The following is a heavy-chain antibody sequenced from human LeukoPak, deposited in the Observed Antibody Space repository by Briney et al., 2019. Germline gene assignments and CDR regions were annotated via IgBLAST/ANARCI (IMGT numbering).Heavy chain of an antibody. V-gene: IGHV1-69*13. CDR2: IIPIFGTA. CDR3: ARETAAGAVDY. Sequence: ASVKLSCNGSGGSFTSYAISWVRQSTGEGLEWVGGIIPIFGTANNAQKYQGRVTITADESTSTAYMELSSLRSEATAVYYCARETAAGAVDYWGQGTLVTVSS. D-gene: IGHD6-13*01. J-gene: IGHJ4*02. CDR1: GGSFTSYA.